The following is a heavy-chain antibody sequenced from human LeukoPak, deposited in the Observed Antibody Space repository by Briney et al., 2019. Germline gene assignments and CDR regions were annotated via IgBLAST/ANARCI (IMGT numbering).Heavy chain of an antibody. CDR2: IYTGGST. CDR3: ARDVTTTRYYYYYMDV. V-gene: IGHV3-66*02. J-gene: IGHJ6*03. D-gene: IGHD1-1*01. CDR1: GFTVSSNY. Sequence: GGSLRLSCAASGFTVSSNYMSWVRQAPGEGLEWVSVIYTGGSTYYADSVKGRFTISRDNSKNTLYLQMNSLRAEDTAVYYCARDVTTTRYYYYYMDVWGKGTTVTVSS.